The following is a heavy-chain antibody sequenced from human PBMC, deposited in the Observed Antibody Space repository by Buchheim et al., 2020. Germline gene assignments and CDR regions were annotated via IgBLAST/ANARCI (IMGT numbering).Heavy chain of an antibody. CDR2: LYISGST. V-gene: IGHV4-39*01. Sequence: QLQLQESGPGLVKPSETLSLTCNVSGGSISSSSFYWGWMRQPPGKGLEWIGSLYISGSTYYNSSLNSRVTISVQTSKNQFSLRLTSVTAADTAVYYCASGWNAIDYWGQGTL. CDR3: ASGWNAIDY. J-gene: IGHJ4*02. CDR1: GGSISSSSFY. D-gene: IGHD1-1*01.